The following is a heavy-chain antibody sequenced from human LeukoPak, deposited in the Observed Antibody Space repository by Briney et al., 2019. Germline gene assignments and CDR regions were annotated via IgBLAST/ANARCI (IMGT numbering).Heavy chain of an antibody. CDR1: GGTFSSYP. CDR2: ITPIFGAA. J-gene: IGHJ4*02. D-gene: IGHD4-23*01. Sequence: SVKVSYKASGGTFSSYPFTWVRQAPGQGLEWMGEITPIFGAANYAQTFQGRVTITADESTSTVFMELSSLRSDDTAFYYCARNSRVASTSGLNYWGQGTLVTVSS. CDR3: ARNSRVASTSGLNY. V-gene: IGHV1-69*13.